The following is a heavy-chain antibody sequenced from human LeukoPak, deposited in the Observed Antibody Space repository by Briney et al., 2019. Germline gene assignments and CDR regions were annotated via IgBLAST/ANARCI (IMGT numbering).Heavy chain of an antibody. CDR3: AREQYSSSYDY. V-gene: IGHV3-74*01. CDR1: GFTFSSYW. Sequence: GGSLRLSCAASGFTFSSYWMHWVRQAPGKGLVWVSRINSDGSSTSYADSVKGRFTISRDNAKNTLYLLMNSLRTEDTAVYYCAREQYSSSYDYWGQGTLVTVSS. D-gene: IGHD6-13*01. CDR2: INSDGSST. J-gene: IGHJ4*02.